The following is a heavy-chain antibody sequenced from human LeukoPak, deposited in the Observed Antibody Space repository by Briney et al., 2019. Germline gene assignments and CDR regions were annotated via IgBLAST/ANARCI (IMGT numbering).Heavy chain of an antibody. CDR3: ARGGNYSFDS. CDR1: GDSVSSTSAA. CDR2: TYFRSKWLN. J-gene: IGHJ5*01. D-gene: IGHD1-26*01. Sequence: SQTLSLTCAISGDSVSSTSAAWNWIRQSPSRGLEWLGRTYFRSKWLNQYALSVKSRITVNSDTSRNQFSLQLNSVTPEDAAVYYCARGGNYSFDSWGQGTLVTVSS. V-gene: IGHV6-1*01.